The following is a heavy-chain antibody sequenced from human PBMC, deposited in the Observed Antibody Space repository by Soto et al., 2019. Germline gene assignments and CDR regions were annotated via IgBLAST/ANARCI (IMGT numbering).Heavy chain of an antibody. CDR3: ARLVRAKVYSSRQAVGNFFVP. CDR1: GGSISSYY. D-gene: IGHD6-13*01. J-gene: IGHJ5*02. Sequence: SATRSLTCTVSGGSISSYYWSWIRQPAGKGLEWMGRIYTSGSTNYNPSLKSRVTMSVDTSKNQFSLKLSYVTAADTAVYYCARLVRAKVYSSRQAVGNFFVPLGHGPQVSVS. V-gene: IGHV4-4*07. CDR2: IYTSGST.